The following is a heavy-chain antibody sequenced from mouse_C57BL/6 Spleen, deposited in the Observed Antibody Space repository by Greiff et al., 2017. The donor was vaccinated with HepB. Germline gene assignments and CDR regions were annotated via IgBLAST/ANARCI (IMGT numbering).Heavy chain of an antibody. V-gene: IGHV1-80*01. CDR3: ARREDGYYGGFAY. CDR2: IYPGDGDT. Sequence: QVQLQQSGAELVKPGASVKISCKASGYAFSSYWMNWVKQRPGKGLEWIGQIYPGDGDTNYNGKFKGKATLTADKSSSTAYMQLSSLTSEDSAVYFCARREDGYYGGFAYWGQGTLVTVSA. CDR1: GYAFSSYW. J-gene: IGHJ3*01. D-gene: IGHD2-3*01.